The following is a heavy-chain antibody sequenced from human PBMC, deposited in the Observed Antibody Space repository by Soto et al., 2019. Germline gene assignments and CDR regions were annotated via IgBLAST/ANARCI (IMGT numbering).Heavy chain of an antibody. J-gene: IGHJ3*02. Sequence: EVQLVESGGGLVQPGGSLRLSCAASGFTVSSNYMSWVRQAPGKGLEWVSVIYSGGSTYYADSVKGRFTISRDNSKNSLYLPMNSLRAEDTAVYYCARARLPHEAFEIWGQGTMVTVSS. CDR1: GFTVSSNY. V-gene: IGHV3-66*01. CDR3: ARARLPHEAFEI. CDR2: IYSGGST.